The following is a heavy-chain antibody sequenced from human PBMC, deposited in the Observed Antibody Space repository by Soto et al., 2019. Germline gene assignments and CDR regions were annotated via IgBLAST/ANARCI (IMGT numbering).Heavy chain of an antibody. CDR3: ARDFRYFPY. J-gene: IGHJ4*02. CDR2: IEHNGNN. D-gene: IGHD3-10*01. Sequence: SETLSLTCAVYGGTFSGYFWTWVRQPPGKGLEWIGEIEHNGNNNVNPALKSRVTLSVDTSKNQISLTLTSVTAADTAVYYCARDFRYFPYWGQGTLVTVSS. V-gene: IGHV4-34*01. CDR1: GGTFSGYF.